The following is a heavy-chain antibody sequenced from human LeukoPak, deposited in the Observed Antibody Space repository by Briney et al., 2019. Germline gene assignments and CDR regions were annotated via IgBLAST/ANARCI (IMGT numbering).Heavy chain of an antibody. V-gene: IGHV3-21*01. Sequence: GGSLRLSCAASGFTFSSYSMNWVRQAPGKGLEWVSSISSSSSYIYYADSVKGRFTISRDNAKNSLYLQMNSLRAEDTAVYYCAGDSSGGFLFDYWGQGTLVTVSS. D-gene: IGHD2-15*01. CDR1: GFTFSSYS. J-gene: IGHJ4*02. CDR3: AGDSSGGFLFDY. CDR2: ISSSSSYI.